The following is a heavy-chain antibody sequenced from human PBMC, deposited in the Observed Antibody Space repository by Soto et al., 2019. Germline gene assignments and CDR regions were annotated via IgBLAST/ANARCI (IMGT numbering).Heavy chain of an antibody. J-gene: IGHJ6*02. CDR1: GYTVTSYG. D-gene: IGHD6-19*01. Sequence: QVQLVQSGAEVKKPGASVKVSCKASGYTVTSYGISWVRQAPGQGLEWMGWISAYNGNTNYAQKLQGRVTMTTDTXPXTXSMDLRSLRSDDTAVYYCARASIAVALVYYYYGMDVWGQGTTVTVSS. CDR3: ARASIAVALVYYYYGMDV. CDR2: ISAYNGNT. V-gene: IGHV1-18*01.